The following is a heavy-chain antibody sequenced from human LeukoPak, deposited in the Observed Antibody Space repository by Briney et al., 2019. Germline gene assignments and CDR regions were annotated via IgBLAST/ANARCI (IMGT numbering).Heavy chain of an antibody. CDR3: ARAPMEYYDYWSGYSTWYFDY. J-gene: IGHJ4*02. Sequence: SQTLSLTCAVYGAPFSAYYWSWTRHPPGKGLEWIGEINHRGSTKYNPSLKSRLTISVDTSKNQFSLKLTSVTAADTAVYYCARAPMEYYDYWSGYSTWYFDYWGQGTPVTVTS. D-gene: IGHD3-3*01. CDR1: GAPFSAYY. V-gene: IGHV4-34*01. CDR2: INHRGST.